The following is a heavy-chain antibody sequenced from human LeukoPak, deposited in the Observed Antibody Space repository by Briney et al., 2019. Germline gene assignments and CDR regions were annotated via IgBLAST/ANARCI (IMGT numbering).Heavy chain of an antibody. J-gene: IGHJ5*02. D-gene: IGHD6-13*01. CDR1: GFTFSSYW. Sequence: GGSLRLSCAASGFTFSSYWMSWVRQAPGKGLEWVANIKQDGSEKYYVDSVKGRFTISRDNAKNSLYLQMNSLRAEDTAVYYCARGPTSTGEQQLVPFDPWGQGTLVTVSS. CDR2: IKQDGSEK. V-gene: IGHV3-7*01. CDR3: ARGPTSTGEQQLVPFDP.